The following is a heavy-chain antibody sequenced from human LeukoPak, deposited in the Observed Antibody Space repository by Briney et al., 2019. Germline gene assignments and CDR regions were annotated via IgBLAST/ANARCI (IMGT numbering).Heavy chain of an antibody. V-gene: IGHV3-48*01. J-gene: IGHJ4*02. CDR1: GFTFSSYS. CDR3: ARDSSGWYQSNDCDY. CDR2: ISSSSSTI. D-gene: IGHD6-19*01. Sequence: GGSLRLSCAASGFTFSSYSMNWVRQAPGKGLEWVSYISSSSSTIYYADSVKGRFTISRDNAENSLYLQMNSLRAEDTAVYYCARDSSGWYQSNDCDYWGQGTLVTVSS.